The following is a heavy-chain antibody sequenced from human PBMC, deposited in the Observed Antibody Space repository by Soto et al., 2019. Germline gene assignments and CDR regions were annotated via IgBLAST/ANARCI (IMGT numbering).Heavy chain of an antibody. D-gene: IGHD2-2*01. CDR1: GFTFSGFA. V-gene: IGHV3-23*01. Sequence: EVQLLESGGGLAQPGGSLRLSCEASGFTFSGFAMSWVRLAPGKGLEWISAITGSGGSTYHADSVKGRFTISRDNSKNTLYLEMNNLRADDTAVYYCAKGSSSSRPYYFDSWGQGTLATVSS. J-gene: IGHJ4*02. CDR3: AKGSSSSRPYYFDS. CDR2: ITGSGGST.